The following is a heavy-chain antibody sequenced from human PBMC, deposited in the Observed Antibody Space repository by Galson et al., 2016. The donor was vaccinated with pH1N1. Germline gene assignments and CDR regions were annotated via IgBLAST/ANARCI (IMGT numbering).Heavy chain of an antibody. J-gene: IGHJ4*02. CDR3: AREGYCSGGSCYSGASDY. Sequence: SVKVSCKASGYIFTRDYFHWVRQAPGQGLEWMGWISGYNGNTNYAQKVQGRVTMTTDTSTSTTYMELRSLRSDDTAVYYCAREGYCSGGSCYSGASDYWGQGTLVTVSS. D-gene: IGHD2-15*01. CDR2: ISGYNGNT. V-gene: IGHV1-18*04. CDR1: GYIFTRDY.